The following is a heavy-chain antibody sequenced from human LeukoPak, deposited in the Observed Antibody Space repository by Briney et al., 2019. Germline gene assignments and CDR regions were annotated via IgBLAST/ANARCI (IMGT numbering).Heavy chain of an antibody. CDR2: LYGTGKT. CDR3: ARENCGGVYCYDPYYFDY. J-gene: IGHJ4*02. D-gene: IGHD2-21*01. V-gene: IGHV3-66*01. CDR1: GFSVSSNY. Sequence: PGGSLRLSCAASGFSVSSNYLSWVRQAPGKGLEWVSVLYGTGKTYYPDSVKGRFTISIENSKNTLYLQMNSLRAEDPAVYYCARENCGGVYCYDPYYFDYWGQGTLVTVSS.